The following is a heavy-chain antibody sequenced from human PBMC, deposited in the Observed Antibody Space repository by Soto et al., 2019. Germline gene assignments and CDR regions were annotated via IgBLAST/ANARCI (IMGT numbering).Heavy chain of an antibody. CDR1: GYTFTSYG. CDR2: ISAYNGNT. J-gene: IGHJ6*02. CDR3: ARDGVLLWFREFLSNPLTDYYYGFDV. D-gene: IGHD3-10*01. Sequence: GASVKVSCKASGYTFTSYGISWVRQAPGQGLEWMGWISAYNGNTNYAQKLQGRVTMTTDTSTSTAYMELRSLRSDDTAVYYCARDGVLLWFREFLSNPLTDYYYGFDVWRQGTTVTVSS. V-gene: IGHV1-18*01.